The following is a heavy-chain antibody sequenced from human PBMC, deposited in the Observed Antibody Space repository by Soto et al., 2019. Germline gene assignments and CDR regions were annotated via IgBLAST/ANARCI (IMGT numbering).Heavy chain of an antibody. Sequence: PVGSLRLSGVGSGFTLNNYGVHWVRQAPGKGLEWVALMWYDGLRQTYLDSVRGRFTVSRDSSTNTIYLQMNSLRVEDTGNYFCVKESTPPFFDSWGQGTPVTVSS. CDR2: MWYDGLRQ. D-gene: IGHD2-15*01. CDR1: GFTLNNYG. J-gene: IGHJ4*02. CDR3: VKESTPPFFDS. V-gene: IGHV3-33*03.